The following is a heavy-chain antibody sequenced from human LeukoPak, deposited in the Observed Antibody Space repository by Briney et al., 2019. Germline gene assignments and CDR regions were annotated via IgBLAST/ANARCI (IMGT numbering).Heavy chain of an antibody. CDR1: GFTFSSRDW. Sequence: PGGSLRLSCVASGFTFSSRDWMTWVRQAPGKGLEWVANIKQDGSEKNYVDSVKGRFTISRDNAKNSLSLRMNSLSAEDTAVYYCASQSYARFDPWGQGTLVTVSS. CDR3: ASQSYARFDP. J-gene: IGHJ5*02. D-gene: IGHD3-16*01. CDR2: IKQDGSEK. V-gene: IGHV3-7*01.